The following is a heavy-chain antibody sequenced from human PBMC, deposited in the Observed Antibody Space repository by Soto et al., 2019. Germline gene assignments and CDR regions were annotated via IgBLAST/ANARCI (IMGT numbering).Heavy chain of an antibody. CDR3: ASGSLYGSGSYPVDY. J-gene: IGHJ4*01. V-gene: IGHV1-69*08. CDR1: GGTFNNHL. Sequence: QVQLVQSGAEVKKPGSSVNVSCKDSGGTFNNHLISWVRQAPGQGLEWMGTIIPLFGTLNYAQKLQGRVTLSADRSTSTAYMELSSLRSDDTAVYYCASGSLYGSGSYPVDYWGQGTLVTVSS. D-gene: IGHD3-10*01. CDR2: IIPLFGTL.